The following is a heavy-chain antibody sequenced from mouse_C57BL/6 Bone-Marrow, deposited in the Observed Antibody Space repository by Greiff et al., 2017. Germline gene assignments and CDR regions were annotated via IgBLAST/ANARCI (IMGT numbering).Heavy chain of an antibody. Sequence: EVQLQQSGPELVKPGASVKISCKASGYSFTGYYMNWVKQSPEKSLEWIGEINPSTGGTTYNQKFKAKATLTVDKSSSTAYMQLKSLTSEDSAVYDCARNYGSSLWFAYWGQGTLVTVSA. V-gene: IGHV1-42*01. CDR3: ARNYGSSLWFAY. J-gene: IGHJ3*01. D-gene: IGHD1-1*01. CDR2: INPSTGGT. CDR1: GYSFTGYY.